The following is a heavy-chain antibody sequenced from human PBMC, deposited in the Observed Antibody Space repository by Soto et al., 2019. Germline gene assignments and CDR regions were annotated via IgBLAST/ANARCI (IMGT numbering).Heavy chain of an antibody. Sequence: SETLSLTCTVSGGSIRSYNWSWIRQPPGQGLEWIGYVYNSWSSNYNYNPSLKSRVTISVDTSKNPFSLNLTSVTAAYTALCYCASGTSFDYWGQGALVTVSS. D-gene: IGHD1-1*01. CDR3: ASGTSFDY. J-gene: IGHJ4*02. CDR1: GGSIRSYN. V-gene: IGHV4-59*01. CDR2: VYNSWSSNY.